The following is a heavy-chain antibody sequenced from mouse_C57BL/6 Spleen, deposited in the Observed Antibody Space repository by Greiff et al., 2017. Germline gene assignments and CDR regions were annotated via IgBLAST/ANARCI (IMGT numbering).Heavy chain of an antibody. Sequence: QVQLQQPGAELVKPGASVKLSCKASGYTFTSYWMHWVKQRPGQGLEWIGMIHPNSGSTNYNEKFKSKATLTVDKSSSTAYMQLSSLTSEDSAVYYCARYYYGNSAWYFDVWGTGTTVTVSS. CDR1: GYTFTSYW. J-gene: IGHJ1*03. CDR3: ARYYYGNSAWYFDV. CDR2: IHPNSGST. V-gene: IGHV1-64*01. D-gene: IGHD1-1*01.